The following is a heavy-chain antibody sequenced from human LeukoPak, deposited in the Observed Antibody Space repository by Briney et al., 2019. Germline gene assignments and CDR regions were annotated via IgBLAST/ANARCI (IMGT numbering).Heavy chain of an antibody. CDR2: IYSDGTT. Sequence: SETLSLTGTVCGASINSRDYYWGWLRQPPGQGLEWIGSIYSDGTTYYNPSLKSRVSISADTSKNHFSLWLSSVTAADMAVYYCAKHRGSFFEAFDISGQGTAVSVSS. D-gene: IGHD1-26*01. CDR3: AKHRGSFFEAFDI. CDR1: GASINSRDYY. J-gene: IGHJ3*02. V-gene: IGHV4-39*01.